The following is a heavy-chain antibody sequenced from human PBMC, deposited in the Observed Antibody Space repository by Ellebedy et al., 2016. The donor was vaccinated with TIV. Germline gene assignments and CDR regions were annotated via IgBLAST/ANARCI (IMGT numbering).Heavy chain of an antibody. D-gene: IGHD3-22*01. CDR3: AKPHDGSGSFRPFDF. CDR2: ISSSADGT. Sequence: AGSLRLSCAASGFAFSNYGMSWVRQAPGEGLEWVSAISSSADGTNYADSVKGRFTISRDNSKNTLYLQMSSLRVEDTAVYYCAKPHDGSGSFRPFDFWGQGTLVTVSS. CDR1: GFAFSNYG. J-gene: IGHJ4*02. V-gene: IGHV3-23*01.